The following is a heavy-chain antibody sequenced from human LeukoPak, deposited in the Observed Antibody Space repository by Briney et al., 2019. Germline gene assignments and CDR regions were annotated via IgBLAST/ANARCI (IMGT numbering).Heavy chain of an antibody. CDR2: IIPIFGTA. Sequence: SVKVSCKASGGTFSSYAISWVRQAPGQGLEWMGGIIPIFGTANYAQKFQGRVTITADESTSTAYMELSSLRSEDTAVYYCARGPHFGDLEGISDYWGQGTLVTVSS. D-gene: IGHD3-10*01. CDR1: GGTFSSYA. V-gene: IGHV1-69*13. CDR3: ARGPHFGDLEGISDY. J-gene: IGHJ4*02.